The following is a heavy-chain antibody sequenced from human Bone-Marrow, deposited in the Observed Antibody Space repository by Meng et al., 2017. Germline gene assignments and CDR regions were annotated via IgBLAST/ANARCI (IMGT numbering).Heavy chain of an antibody. J-gene: IGHJ5*02. CDR2: ISAYNGNT. CDR1: GYTFTSYG. CDR3: ARDRYGDYPLDWFDP. D-gene: IGHD4-17*01. V-gene: IGHV1-18*01. Sequence: QVQLVQSGVEVKKPGDSVKVSCKAAGYTFTSYGISWVQQDSGQGREWMGWISAYNGNTNYAQKLQGRVTMTTDTSTSTAYMELRSLRSDDTAVYYCARDRYGDYPLDWFDPWGQGTLVTVFS.